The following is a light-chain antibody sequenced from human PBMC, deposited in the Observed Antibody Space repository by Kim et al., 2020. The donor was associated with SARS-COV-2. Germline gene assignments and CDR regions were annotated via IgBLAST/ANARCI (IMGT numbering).Light chain of an antibody. Sequence: CAGTRASRSVRTRQSVSCRYFALYQQEPGQAPRLLNNGGSSRATGIPGRVSGRGSGTDFTFTSSRLEPEDFAVFYCQQDGCSLFTWGGGTKVEI. CDR3: QQDGCSLFT. CDR1: QSVSCRY. CDR2: GGS. J-gene: IGKJ4*01. V-gene: IGKV3-20*01.